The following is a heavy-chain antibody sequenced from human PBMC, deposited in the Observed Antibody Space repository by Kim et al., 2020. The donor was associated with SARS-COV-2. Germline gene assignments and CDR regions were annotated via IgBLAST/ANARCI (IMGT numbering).Heavy chain of an antibody. CDR1: GYSFTSYW. Sequence: GESLKISCKGSGYSFTSYWIGWVRQMPGKGLEWMGIIYPGDSDTRYSPSLQGQVTISADKSISTAYLQWSSLKASDTAMYYCARRGYSYGNYYYMDVWGKGTTVTVSS. CDR3: ARRGYSYGNYYYMDV. D-gene: IGHD5-18*01. V-gene: IGHV5-51*01. CDR2: IYPGDSDT. J-gene: IGHJ6*03.